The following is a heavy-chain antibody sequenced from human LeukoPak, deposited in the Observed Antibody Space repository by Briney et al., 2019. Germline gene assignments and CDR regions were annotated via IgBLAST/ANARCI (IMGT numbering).Heavy chain of an antibody. CDR2: IYTSGST. CDR1: GGSITGGNYD. D-gene: IGHD1-26*01. J-gene: IGHJ3*02. CDR3: ARRVGWNAFDI. Sequence: SETLSLTCTVSGGSITGGNYDWSWVRQPAGKGLEWIGRIYTSGSTNYNPSLKSRVAISLDTSKNQVSLNPISVTAADTAIYYCARRVGWNAFDIWGQGTVVTVSS. V-gene: IGHV4-61*02.